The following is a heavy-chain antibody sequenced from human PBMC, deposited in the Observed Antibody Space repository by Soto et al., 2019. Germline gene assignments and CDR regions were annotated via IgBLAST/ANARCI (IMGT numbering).Heavy chain of an antibody. Sequence: EVQLLESGGGVVQPGGSLRLSCVASGFNFKKFAMAWVRQAPGEGLEWVSGISCCGGSTSYADSVKGRFSIARYDSKNTLSLQMNSLRVEDTAQYYCAKADGEQWLVPHLDNWGQGTLVTVS. CDR1: GFNFKKFA. V-gene: IGHV3-23*01. CDR3: AKADGEQWLVPHLDN. J-gene: IGHJ4*02. D-gene: IGHD6-19*01. CDR2: ISCCGGST.